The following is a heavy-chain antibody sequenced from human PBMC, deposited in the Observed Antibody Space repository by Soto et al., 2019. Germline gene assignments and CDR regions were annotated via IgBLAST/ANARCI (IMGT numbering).Heavy chain of an antibody. D-gene: IGHD5-18*01. V-gene: IGHV4-39*07. Sequence: PSETLSLTCTVSGGSISSTTYYWGWMRQPPGKGLEWIASFFIGGNTYYNPSLKSRVTISVDTSKNQFSLKLSSVTAADTAVYYCARAGGSYGPTAFDYWGQGTLVTVSS. CDR3: ARAGGSYGPTAFDY. CDR2: FFIGGNT. J-gene: IGHJ4*02. CDR1: GGSISSTTYY.